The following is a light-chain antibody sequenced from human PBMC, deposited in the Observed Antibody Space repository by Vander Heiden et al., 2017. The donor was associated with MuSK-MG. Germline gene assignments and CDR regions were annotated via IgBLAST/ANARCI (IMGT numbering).Light chain of an antibody. CDR1: KSVGSY. CDR2: DAS. J-gene: IGKJ5*01. V-gene: IGKV3-11*01. CDR3: RQRGKWT. Sequence: ELVLAQSPAPLSLSPGGRATLPCCASKSVGSYVAWYQQKPGQATSRLIYDASNRATGIPARVSGSGSGTDFTLTISNLGPEDFAIDCCRQRGKWTFGQGTRLEIK.